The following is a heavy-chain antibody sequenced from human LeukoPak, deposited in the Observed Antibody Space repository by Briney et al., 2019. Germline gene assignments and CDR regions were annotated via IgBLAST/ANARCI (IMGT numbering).Heavy chain of an antibody. V-gene: IGHV3-30-3*01. D-gene: IGHD2/OR15-2a*01. CDR3: ASGGVVPALLVD. CDR2: ISYDGSNK. Sequence: PGRSLRLSCAASGFTFSSYAMHWVRQAPGKGLEWVAVISYDGSNKYYADSVKGRFTISRDNSKNPLYLQMNSLRAEDTAVYYCASGGVVPALLVDWGQGTLVTVSS. J-gene: IGHJ4*02. CDR1: GFTFSSYA.